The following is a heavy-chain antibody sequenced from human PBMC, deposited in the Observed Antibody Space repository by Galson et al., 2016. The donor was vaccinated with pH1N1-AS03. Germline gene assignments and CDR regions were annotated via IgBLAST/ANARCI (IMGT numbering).Heavy chain of an antibody. D-gene: IGHD2-15*01. CDR2: IDRNSGTI. V-gene: IGHV3-9*01. CDR3: AKSPGYCSAGSCSDQGYFDY. J-gene: IGHJ4*02. Sequence: SLRLSCAASGFAFDAYAMRWVRQGPGKGLEWVSGIDRNSGTIGYTDSVKGRFTISRDNAKNSLYLEMNSLRAEDTALYYCAKSPGYCSAGSCSDQGYFDYWGQGTLVTVSS. CDR1: GFAFDAYA.